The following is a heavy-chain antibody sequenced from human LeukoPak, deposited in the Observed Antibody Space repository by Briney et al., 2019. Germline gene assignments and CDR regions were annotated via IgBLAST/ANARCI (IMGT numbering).Heavy chain of an antibody. CDR3: ARHHPSWGY. CDR1: GSTFAGYC. D-gene: IGHD3-16*01. J-gene: IGHJ4*02. CDR2: INPNNGGT. V-gene: IGHV1-2*02. Sequence: ASVKVSCKASGSTFAGYCIHWVRQAYGQGLEWMGCINPNNGGTKYAQKFQGRVTMTRDTSISTASIELSRLTSIDTAVYYCARHHPSWGYWGQGTQVTVSS.